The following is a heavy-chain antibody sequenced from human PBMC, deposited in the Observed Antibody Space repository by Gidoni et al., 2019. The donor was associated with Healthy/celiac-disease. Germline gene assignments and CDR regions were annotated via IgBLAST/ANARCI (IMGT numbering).Heavy chain of an antibody. D-gene: IGHD6-19*01. J-gene: IGHJ4*02. Sequence: QVQLVQSGAEVKTPGASVKVSCKASGYTFTSYGISWVRQAPGQGLEWMGWISAYNGNTNYAQKLKGRVTMTQDTSTSTAYMELRSLRSDDTAVYYCASDRIAVAGTAFDYWGQGTLVTVSS. CDR1: GYTFTSYG. CDR2: ISAYNGNT. V-gene: IGHV1-18*01. CDR3: ASDRIAVAGTAFDY.